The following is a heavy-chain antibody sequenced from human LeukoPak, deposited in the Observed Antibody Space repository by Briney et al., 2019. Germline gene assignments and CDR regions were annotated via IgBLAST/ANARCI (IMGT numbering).Heavy chain of an antibody. J-gene: IGHJ4*02. CDR2: VYPDDSDV. CDR1: GYNFSKYW. CDR3: VWNPSGDPQGIDY. Sequence: PGESLKISRKGSGYNFSKYWIGWVRQMPGKGLEWMGIVYPDDSDVIYTASFEGHVTISAEKSTNTAYLQWRSLKASDTAMYYCVWNPSGDPQGIDYWGQGTLVTVSS. V-gene: IGHV5-51*01. D-gene: IGHD2-21*02.